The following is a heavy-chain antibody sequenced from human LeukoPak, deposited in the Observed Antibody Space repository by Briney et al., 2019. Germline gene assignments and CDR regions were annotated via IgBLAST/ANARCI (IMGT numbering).Heavy chain of an antibody. Sequence: ASVKVSCKVSGYTFTDYYMHWVQQAPGKGLEWMGLVDPEDGETIYAEKFQGRVTITADTSTDTAYMELSSLRSEDTAVYYCATEPTLAYCGGDCYSFRDNPNWFDPWGQGTLVTVSS. CDR1: GYTFTDYY. D-gene: IGHD2-21*02. J-gene: IGHJ5*02. V-gene: IGHV1-69-2*01. CDR3: ATEPTLAYCGGDCYSFRDNPNWFDP. CDR2: VDPEDGET.